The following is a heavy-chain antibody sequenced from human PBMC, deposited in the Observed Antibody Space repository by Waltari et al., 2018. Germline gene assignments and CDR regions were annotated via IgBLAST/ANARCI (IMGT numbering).Heavy chain of an antibody. CDR2: INPNSGGT. V-gene: IGHV1-2*02. CDR3: AGVVGPNLEWGLLGGDYYYYYGMDV. CDR1: GYTFTGYY. D-gene: IGHD1-26*01. Sequence: QVQLVQSGAEVKKPGASVKVSCKASGYTFTGYYMHWVRQAPGQGLEWMGWINPNSGGTNYAQKFQGRVTMTRDTSISTAYMELSRLRSDDTAVYYCAGVVGPNLEWGLLGGDYYYYYGMDVWGQGTTVTVSS. J-gene: IGHJ6*02.